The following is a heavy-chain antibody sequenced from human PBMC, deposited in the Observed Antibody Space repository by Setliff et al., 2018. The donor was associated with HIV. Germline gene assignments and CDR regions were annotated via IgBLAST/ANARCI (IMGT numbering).Heavy chain of an antibody. J-gene: IGHJ4*02. V-gene: IGHV1-3*01. Sequence: ASVKVSCKASGYTFTSYAMHWVRQAPGQRLEWMGWINAGNGNTKYSQKFQGRVTITRDTSASTAYMELSSLRSDDTAVYYCARLSLEGYSYGIDYWGQGTLVTVSS. D-gene: IGHD5-18*01. CDR1: GYTFTSYA. CDR2: INAGNGNT. CDR3: ARLSLEGYSYGIDY.